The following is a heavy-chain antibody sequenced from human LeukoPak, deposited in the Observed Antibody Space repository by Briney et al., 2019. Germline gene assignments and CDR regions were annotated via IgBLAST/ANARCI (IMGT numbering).Heavy chain of an antibody. Sequence: ASVKVSCKASGYTFTSYGISWVRQAPGQGLEWMGWISAYNGNTNYAQKLQGRVTMTEDTSTDTAYMELSSLRSEDTAVYYCAFSGYSYGYSFDYWGQGTLVAVSS. D-gene: IGHD5-18*01. J-gene: IGHJ4*02. CDR1: GYTFTSYG. CDR2: ISAYNGNT. CDR3: AFSGYSYGYSFDY. V-gene: IGHV1-18*01.